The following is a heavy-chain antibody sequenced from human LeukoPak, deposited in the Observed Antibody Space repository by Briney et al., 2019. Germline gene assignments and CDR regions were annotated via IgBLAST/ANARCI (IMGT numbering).Heavy chain of an antibody. J-gene: IGHJ6*02. CDR3: ARRGYSTYGMDV. D-gene: IGHD5-18*01. Sequence: GGSLRLSCAVSGVTVSNNYMAWVRQAPGKGLEWVSVVWHDGRTDYADSVKGRFTISRDNAKNSLYLQMNSLRAEDTAVYYCARRGYSTYGMDVWGQGTTVTVSS. CDR1: GVTVSNNY. CDR2: VWHDGRT. V-gene: IGHV3-53*01.